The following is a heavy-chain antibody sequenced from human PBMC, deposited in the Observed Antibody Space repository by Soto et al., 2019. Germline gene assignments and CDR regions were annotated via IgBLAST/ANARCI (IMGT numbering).Heavy chain of an antibody. CDR1: GTSISSYY. Sequence: SETLSLTCTVSGTSISSYYWSWIRQPPGQGLEWIANIHYSGTTNYNPSLTSRVTLSVDTSKNQFSLKMTSVTAADRAMYFCARYNSYAIDYWGRGTLVTVSS. CDR2: IHYSGTT. V-gene: IGHV4-59*01. D-gene: IGHD2-8*01. J-gene: IGHJ4*02. CDR3: ARYNSYAIDY.